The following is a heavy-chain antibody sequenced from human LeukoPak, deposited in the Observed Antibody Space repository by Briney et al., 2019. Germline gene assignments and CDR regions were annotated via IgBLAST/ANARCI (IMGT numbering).Heavy chain of an antibody. CDR2: INLDGSRK. Sequence: PGGSLRLSCAASGFTVFNYWMSWVRQAPGKGLEWVANINLDGSRKYYVDSLKGRFTISRDNAKNSLYLQMNSLRAEDTAVYYCARDVDYANPRHDYWGQGTLVTVSS. V-gene: IGHV3-7*01. D-gene: IGHD4/OR15-4a*01. J-gene: IGHJ4*02. CDR1: GFTVFNYW. CDR3: ARDVDYANPRHDY.